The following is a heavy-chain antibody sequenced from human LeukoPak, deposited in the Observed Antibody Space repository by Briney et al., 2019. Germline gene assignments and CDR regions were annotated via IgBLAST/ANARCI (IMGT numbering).Heavy chain of an antibody. CDR1: GYPFTSYG. Sequence: ASVKVSCKASGYPFTSYGISWVRQAPGQGLEWMGWISAYNGNTNYAQKLQGRVTMTTDTSTSTAYMELRSLRSDDTAVYNCARGDDILSGYKNWFDPWGQGTLVTVSS. CDR3: ARGDDILSGYKNWFDP. CDR2: ISAYNGNT. V-gene: IGHV1-18*01. D-gene: IGHD3-9*01. J-gene: IGHJ5*02.